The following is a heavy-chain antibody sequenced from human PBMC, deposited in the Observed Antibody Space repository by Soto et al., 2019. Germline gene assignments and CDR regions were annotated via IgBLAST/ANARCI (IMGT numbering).Heavy chain of an antibody. CDR3: ARESRKWIIWY. CDR1: GVAFSGSY. Sequence: PSETLTLTCAAYGVAFSGSYWIWVRQPPGKGLELIGEINHSGGTHYNPSLKIRVTISVDTSNILFSLKLSSVTAADTPVHYCARESRKWIIWY. CDR2: INHSGGT. J-gene: IGHJ2*01. V-gene: IGHV4-34*01. D-gene: IGHD5-12*01.